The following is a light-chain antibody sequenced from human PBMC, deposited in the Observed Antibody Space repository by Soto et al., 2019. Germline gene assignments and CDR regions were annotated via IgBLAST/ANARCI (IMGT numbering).Light chain of an antibody. CDR3: HQAHSFPFT. J-gene: IGKJ3*01. CDR2: DAY. V-gene: IGKV1-12*01. Sequence: DIQMTQSPSAVSASVGDRVTITCRASQDISSRLAWYQQKAGKAPKLLISDAYRLQSGDPSRFSGSESGTDFSLTISSLQPEDFATYYCHQAHSFPFTFGPGTKVEIK. CDR1: QDISSR.